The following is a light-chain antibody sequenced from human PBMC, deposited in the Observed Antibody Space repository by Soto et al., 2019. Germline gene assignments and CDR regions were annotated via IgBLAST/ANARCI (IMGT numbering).Light chain of an antibody. J-gene: IGKJ4*01. CDR2: AAS. V-gene: IGKV1-17*01. Sequence: DIQMTQSPSSLSASVGDRVTITCRASQDIRNELGWYQQKPGKAPKRLIYAASSLQSGVPSRFSDSGSGTEFTLTISSLQPEDFATYYCLQHNNYPPLTFGGGTKVEI. CDR1: QDIRNE. CDR3: LQHNNYPPLT.